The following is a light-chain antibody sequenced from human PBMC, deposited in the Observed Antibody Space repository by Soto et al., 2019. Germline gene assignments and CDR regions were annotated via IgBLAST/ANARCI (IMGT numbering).Light chain of an antibody. Sequence: EIVMTQSPATLSVSPGERATLSGRASQSVSGNLAWYQQKPGQAPRLLIYAASTRATGIPARFSGSGSGTEFTLTISSLQSEDFAVYYCQQYNNWPPITFGPGTKVDIK. CDR1: QSVSGN. CDR3: QQYNNWPPIT. J-gene: IGKJ3*01. V-gene: IGKV3-15*01. CDR2: AAS.